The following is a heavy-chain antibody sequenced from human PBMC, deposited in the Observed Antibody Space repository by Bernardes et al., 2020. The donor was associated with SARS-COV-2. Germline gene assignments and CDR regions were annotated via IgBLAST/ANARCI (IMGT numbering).Heavy chain of an antibody. CDR3: AREGYYDNSGYSYGMDV. J-gene: IGHJ6*02. D-gene: IGHD3-22*01. CDR1: GFTFDDYA. CDR2: INWNGGRT. Sequence: GGSLRLSCAASGFTFDDYAMSWVRQGPGKGLEWVSGINWNGGRTGYADSVKGRFTISRDNAENSLYLQINNLRAEDTAIYYCAREGYYDNSGYSYGMDVWGQGTTVTVSS. V-gene: IGHV3-20*04.